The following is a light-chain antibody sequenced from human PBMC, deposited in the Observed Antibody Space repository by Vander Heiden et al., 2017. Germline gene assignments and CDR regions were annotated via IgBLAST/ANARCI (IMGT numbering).Light chain of an antibody. CDR1: QSVSSY. V-gene: IGKV3-11*01. CDR2: DAS. J-gene: IGKJ4*01. CDR3: QQRSTWPRS. Sequence: VLTQSPATLSLAPGERATLSCRASQSVSSYLAWFQQKPGQTPRLLIYDASNRATDIPARFRGHGSGTDFTLTISSLEPEDFAVYYCQQRSTWPRSFGGGTKVEMK.